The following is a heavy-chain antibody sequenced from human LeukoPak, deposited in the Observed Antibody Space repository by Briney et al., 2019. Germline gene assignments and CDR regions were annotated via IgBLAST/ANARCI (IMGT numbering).Heavy chain of an antibody. D-gene: IGHD5-18*01. J-gene: IGHJ6*03. CDR3: AKERGYSYGPLDYYYYMDV. CDR2: ISSSTSYI. CDR1: GFTFSSYS. Sequence: GGSLRLSCAASGFTFSSYSMNWVRQAPGKGLEWVSSISSSTSYIYYADSVKGRFTISRDNAKNSLYLQMNSLRAEDTAVYYYAKERGYSYGPLDYYYYMDVWGKGTTVTVSS. V-gene: IGHV3-21*01.